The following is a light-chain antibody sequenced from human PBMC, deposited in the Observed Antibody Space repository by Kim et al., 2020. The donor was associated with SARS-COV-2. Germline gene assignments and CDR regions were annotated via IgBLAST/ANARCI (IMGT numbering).Light chain of an antibody. CDR3: CSYTSSMSVV. J-gene: IGLJ2*01. V-gene: IGLV2-14*03. CDR2: DVT. CDR1: YSDVGCHNF. Sequence: GQSITMSCTGSYSDVGCHNFVSWYQHHPGKVPKLMIYDVTRRASGVSDRFSASKSGNTASLTISGLQAEDEADYYCCSYTSSMSVVFGGGTQLTVL.